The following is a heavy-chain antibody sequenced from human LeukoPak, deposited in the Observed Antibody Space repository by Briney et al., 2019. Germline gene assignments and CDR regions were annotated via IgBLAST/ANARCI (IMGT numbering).Heavy chain of an antibody. Sequence: ASVKVSCRASGYTFAKYAIHWVRQAPGQRLEWMGWINGGNGDTRYSQKLQGRVTMTTDTSTSTAYMELRSLRSDDTAVYYCARDGPYDFWSGYGYYYYGMDVWGQGTTVTVPS. V-gene: IGHV1-3*01. D-gene: IGHD3-3*01. CDR1: GYTFAKYA. J-gene: IGHJ6*02. CDR2: INGGNGDT. CDR3: ARDGPYDFWSGYGYYYYGMDV.